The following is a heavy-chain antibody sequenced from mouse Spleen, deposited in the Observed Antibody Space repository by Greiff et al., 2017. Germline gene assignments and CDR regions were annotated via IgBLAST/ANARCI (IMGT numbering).Heavy chain of an antibody. J-gene: IGHJ2*01. V-gene: IGHV5-9-3*01. Sequence: EVQVVESGGGLVKRGGSLKLSCAASGFTFSSYAMSWVRQTPEKRLEWVATISSGGGNTYYPDSVKGRFTISRDNAKNTLYLQMSSLKSEDTAMYYCARGYYGSSLLFDYWGQGTTLTVSS. D-gene: IGHD1-1*01. CDR1: GFTFSSYA. CDR3: ARGYYGSSLLFDY. CDR2: ISSGGGNT.